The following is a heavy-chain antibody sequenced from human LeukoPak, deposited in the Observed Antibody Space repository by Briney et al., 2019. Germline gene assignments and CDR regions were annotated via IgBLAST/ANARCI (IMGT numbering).Heavy chain of an antibody. CDR3: ARDGRGPDY. CDR1: GFTFIIYA. Sequence: PGGSLRLSCSASGFTFIIYAMHWVGQVPGKGLVSVSRIESDGRTAYADSVKGRFIISRDNAKNTLYLQMNSLRVEDTAVYYCARDGRGPDYWGQGTLVTVSS. V-gene: IGHV3-74*01. J-gene: IGHJ4*02. D-gene: IGHD1-26*01. CDR2: IESDGRT.